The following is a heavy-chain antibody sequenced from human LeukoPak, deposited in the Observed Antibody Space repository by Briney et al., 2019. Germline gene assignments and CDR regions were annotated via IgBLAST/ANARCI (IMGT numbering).Heavy chain of an antibody. V-gene: IGHV1-46*01. Sequence: ASVKVSCKASGYTFTNYYMHWVRQAPGQGPEWMGIINPSGGSTSFAQKFQGRVTMTTDTSTSTAYMELRSLRSDDTAVYYCARDLSPWEQWLVPDYWGQGTLVTVSS. D-gene: IGHD6-19*01. CDR1: GYTFTNYY. CDR3: ARDLSPWEQWLVPDY. CDR2: INPSGGST. J-gene: IGHJ4*02.